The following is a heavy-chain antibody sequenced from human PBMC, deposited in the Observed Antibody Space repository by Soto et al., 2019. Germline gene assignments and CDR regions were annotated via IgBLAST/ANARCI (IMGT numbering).Heavy chain of an antibody. D-gene: IGHD3-3*02. CDR2: ISAYNGNT. CDR1: GYTFTSYG. Sequence: EASVKVSCKASGYTFTSYGISWVRQAPGQGLEWMGWISAYNGNTNYAQKLQGRVTMTTDTSTSTAYMELRRLRSDDTAVYYCARENQINPNTLAPFDYWGQGNLVTV. CDR3: ARENQINPNTLAPFDY. J-gene: IGHJ4*02. V-gene: IGHV1-18*04.